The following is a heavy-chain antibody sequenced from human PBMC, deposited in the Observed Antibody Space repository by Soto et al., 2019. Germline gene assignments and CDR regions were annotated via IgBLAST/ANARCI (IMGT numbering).Heavy chain of an antibody. J-gene: IGHJ4*02. CDR2: ISYDGSNK. D-gene: IGHD3-10*01. V-gene: IGHV3-30-3*01. CDR1: GFTFSSYA. Sequence: QVQLVESGGGVVQPGRSLRLSCAASGFTFSSYAMHWVRQAPGKGLEWVAVISYDGSNKYYADSVKGRFTISRDNSKNTLYLQMNSLRAEDTAVYYCARDTGSGSYVAYWGQGTLVTVSS. CDR3: ARDTGSGSYVAY.